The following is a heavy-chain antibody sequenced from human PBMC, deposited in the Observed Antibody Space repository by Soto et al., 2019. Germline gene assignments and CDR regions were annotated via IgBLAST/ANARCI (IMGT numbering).Heavy chain of an antibody. J-gene: IGHJ6*02. D-gene: IGHD3-9*01. CDR3: ARADYEILTASYAMAV. CDR1: DDFISSYD. V-gene: IGHV4-4*07. Sequence: SETLSLTCTVSDDFISSYDWNWIRQPAGKGLEWIGRVSTNGATNYNPSLASRVTMSVDTSKNPFSLKPTSVTAADTAVYFCARADYEILTASYAMAVWGQGTTATVS. CDR2: VSTNGAT.